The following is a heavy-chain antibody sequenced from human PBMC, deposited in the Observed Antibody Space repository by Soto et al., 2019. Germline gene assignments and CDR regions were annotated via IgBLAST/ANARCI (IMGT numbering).Heavy chain of an antibody. J-gene: IGHJ6*02. D-gene: IGHD2-21*02. CDR1: GFSLSTGGVG. CDR2: IYWDNDK. Sequence: QITLKESGPTLVKPTQTLTLTCTFSGFSLSTGGVGVGWIRQPPGEALEWLALIYWDNDKRYSPSLKSRLTITKDASKHQVVLTMTNMDPVDTATYYCAHSRCGGDCLQAYSAHYYYGMDYWGQGTTVTVSS. V-gene: IGHV2-5*02. CDR3: AHSRCGGDCLQAYSAHYYYGMDY.